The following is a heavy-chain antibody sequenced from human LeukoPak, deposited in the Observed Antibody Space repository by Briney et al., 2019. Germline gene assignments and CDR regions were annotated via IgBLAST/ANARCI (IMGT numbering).Heavy chain of an antibody. V-gene: IGHV3-7*01. CDR2: IKQDGSEK. Sequence: GGSLRLSCAASGFTFSSYWMSWVRQAPGKGLEWVANIKQDGSEKYYVDSVRGRFTISRDNAKNSLYLQMNSLRAEDTAVYYCARDPYSGSYGNYYYYFMDVWGKGTTVTISS. J-gene: IGHJ6*03. CDR1: GFTFSSYW. CDR3: ARDPYSGSYGNYYYYFMDV. D-gene: IGHD1-26*01.